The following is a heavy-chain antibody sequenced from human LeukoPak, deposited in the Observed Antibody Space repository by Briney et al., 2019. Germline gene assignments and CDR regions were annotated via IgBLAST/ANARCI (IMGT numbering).Heavy chain of an antibody. CDR3: ARHSSSKYYYYYYGMDV. Sequence: SETLSLTCTVAGGSISSYYWSWIRQPPGKGLEWIGYIYYSGSTNYNPSLNSRVTISVDTSKNQFSLKLSSVTAADTAVYYCARHSSSKYYYYYYGMDVWGQGTTVTVS. CDR1: GGSISSYY. J-gene: IGHJ6*02. CDR2: IYYSGST. V-gene: IGHV4-59*08. D-gene: IGHD6-13*01.